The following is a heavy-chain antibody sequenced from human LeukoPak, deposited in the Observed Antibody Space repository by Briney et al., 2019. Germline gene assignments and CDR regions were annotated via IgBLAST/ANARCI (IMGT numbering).Heavy chain of an antibody. CDR1: GGSISSGGYY. CDR2: IYYSGST. J-gene: IGHJ4*02. V-gene: IGHV4-31*03. D-gene: IGHD6-19*01. Sequence: SETLALTCTVSGGSISSGGYYWSWIRQHPGKGLEWIGYIYYSGSTYYNPSLKSRVTISVDTSKNQFSLKLSSVTAADTAVYYCARSRVAGTTNFDYWGQGTLVTVSS. CDR3: ARSRVAGTTNFDY.